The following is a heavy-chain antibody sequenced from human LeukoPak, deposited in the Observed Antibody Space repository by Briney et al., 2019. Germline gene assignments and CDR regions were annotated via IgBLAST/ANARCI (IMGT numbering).Heavy chain of an antibody. CDR1: GGSISSYY. J-gene: IGHJ4*02. Sequence: SETLSLTCTVPGGSISSYYWSWIRQPPGKGLEWIGYIYYSGSTNYNPSLKSRVTISVDTSKNQFSLKLSSVTAADTAVYYCARALVVGAFDYWGQGTLVTVSS. D-gene: IGHD3-22*01. CDR3: ARALVVGAFDY. V-gene: IGHV4-59*01. CDR2: IYYSGST.